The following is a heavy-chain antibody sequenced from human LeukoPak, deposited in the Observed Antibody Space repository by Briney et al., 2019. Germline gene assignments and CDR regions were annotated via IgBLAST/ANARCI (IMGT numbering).Heavy chain of an antibody. CDR1: GFTFSFYG. V-gene: IGHV3-30*18. D-gene: IGHD3-3*01. Sequence: GGSLRLSCAASGFTFSFYGIHWVRQAPGKGLEWVAVISDDGSTKYYSDSVKGRFTVSRDNSKDTLYLQMNSLRAEDTAVYYCAKEGPYDFWSGYYTLYWYFDLWGRGTLVTVSS. CDR2: ISDDGSTK. J-gene: IGHJ2*01. CDR3: AKEGPYDFWSGYYTLYWYFDL.